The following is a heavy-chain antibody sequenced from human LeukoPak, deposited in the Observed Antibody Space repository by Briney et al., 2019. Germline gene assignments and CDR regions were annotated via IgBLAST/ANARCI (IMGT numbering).Heavy chain of an antibody. V-gene: IGHV3-53*01. CDR3: ARDVGYSGDYYGMDV. D-gene: IGHD2-15*01. CDR2: IYSGGST. J-gene: IGHJ6*02. Sequence: GGSLRLSCVASGFTFSDHYMDWVRQAPGKGLEWVSVIYSGGSTYYADSVKGRFTISRDNSKNTLYLQMNSLRAEDTAVYYCARDVGYSGDYYGMDVWGQGTTVTVSS. CDR1: GFTFSDHY.